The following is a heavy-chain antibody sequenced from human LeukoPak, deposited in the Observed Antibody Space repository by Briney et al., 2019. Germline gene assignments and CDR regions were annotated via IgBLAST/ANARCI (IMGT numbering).Heavy chain of an antibody. Sequence: ASVKVSCKVSGYTLTELSMHWVRQAPGKGLEWMGGFDPEDGETIYAQKFQGRVTMTEDTSTDTAYMGLSSLRSEDTAVYYCATAGTAAAGTLDYWGQGTLVTVSS. CDR1: GYTLTELS. D-gene: IGHD6-13*01. J-gene: IGHJ4*02. CDR2: FDPEDGET. V-gene: IGHV1-24*01. CDR3: ATAGTAAAGTLDY.